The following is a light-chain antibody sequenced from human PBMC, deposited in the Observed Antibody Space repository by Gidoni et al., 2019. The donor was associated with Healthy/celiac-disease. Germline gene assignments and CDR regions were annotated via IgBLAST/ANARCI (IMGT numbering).Light chain of an antibody. V-gene: IGKV3-20*01. CDR1: QSVSSSY. J-gene: IGKJ1*01. Sequence: EIVLTQSPGTLSLSPGEKATLSCRASQSVSSSYLAWYQQKPGQAPRLLIYCASSRATGIPDRFSGSGSGTDFTLTISRLEPDDFAVYYCQQYGSSPRTFGQGTKVEIK. CDR2: CAS. CDR3: QQYGSSPRT.